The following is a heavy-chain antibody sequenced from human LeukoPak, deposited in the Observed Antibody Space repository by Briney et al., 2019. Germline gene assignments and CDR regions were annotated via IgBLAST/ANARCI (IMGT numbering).Heavy chain of an antibody. Sequence: SETLSLTCTASGGSISSSSYYWGWIRQPPGKGLEWIGSIYYSGSTYYNPSLKSRVTISVDTSKNQFSLKLSSVTAADTAVYYCARGPYSYDSSGAFDIWGQGTMVTVSS. V-gene: IGHV4-39*07. J-gene: IGHJ3*02. D-gene: IGHD3-22*01. CDR1: GGSISSSSYY. CDR3: ARGPYSYDSSGAFDI. CDR2: IYYSGST.